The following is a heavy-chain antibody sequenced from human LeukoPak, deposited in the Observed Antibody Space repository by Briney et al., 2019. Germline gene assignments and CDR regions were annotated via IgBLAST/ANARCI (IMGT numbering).Heavy chain of an antibody. Sequence: GASVKVSCKASGSTFNSYAISWVRQAPGQGLEWMGRIIPILGIANYAQKFQGRVTITADKSTSTAYMELSSLRSEDTAVYYCARVRTYYDFWSGSPENGMDVWGQGTTVTVSS. V-gene: IGHV1-69*04. D-gene: IGHD3-3*01. CDR2: IIPILGIA. J-gene: IGHJ6*02. CDR1: GSTFNSYA. CDR3: ARVRTYYDFWSGSPENGMDV.